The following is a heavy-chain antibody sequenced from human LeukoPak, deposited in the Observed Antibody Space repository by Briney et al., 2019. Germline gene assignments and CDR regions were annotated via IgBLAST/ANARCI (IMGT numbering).Heavy chain of an antibody. CDR3: ARILGHSNWFDP. V-gene: IGHV4-38-2*02. J-gene: IGHJ5*02. CDR1: GYSISSGYY. CDR2: IYHSGST. D-gene: IGHD1-26*01. Sequence: SETLSLTCTVSGYSISSGYYWGWILQPPGKGLEWIGSIYHSGSTYYNPSLKSRVTISVDTSKNQFSLKLSSVTAADTAVYYCARILGHSNWFDPWGQGTLVTVSS.